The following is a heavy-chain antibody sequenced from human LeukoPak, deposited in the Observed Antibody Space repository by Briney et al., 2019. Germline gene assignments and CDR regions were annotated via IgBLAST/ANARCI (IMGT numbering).Heavy chain of an antibody. Sequence: SETLPLTCSVPGGPISCYYWSWIPQPAGKGLELNGRIYTSGNTNYNPSLKSQVTLSVDPSKNQFSLKLGSVTAADTAVYYCAREQLWRPYYYYGLDVWGQGTTVTVSS. J-gene: IGHJ6*02. V-gene: IGHV4-4*07. D-gene: IGHD5-18*01. CDR3: AREQLWRPYYYYGLDV. CDR1: GGPISCYY. CDR2: IYTSGNT.